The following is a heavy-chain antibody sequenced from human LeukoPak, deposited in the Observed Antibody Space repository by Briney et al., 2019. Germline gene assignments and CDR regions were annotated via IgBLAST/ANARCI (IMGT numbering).Heavy chain of an antibody. CDR3: ARTLGWASSRYPFDG. CDR2: MYYSGNT. D-gene: IGHD3-16*02. J-gene: IGHJ4*02. CDR1: GGSIRSSNYY. Sequence: AETLSLTCTVSGGSIRSSNYYWGWIRQPPVKGLEWIGSMYYSGNTDYNPSLKSRVTISVDTSKNQFSLKVNSVTAADTAVYYCARTLGWASSRYPFDGWGQGTLVTVSS. V-gene: IGHV4-39*01.